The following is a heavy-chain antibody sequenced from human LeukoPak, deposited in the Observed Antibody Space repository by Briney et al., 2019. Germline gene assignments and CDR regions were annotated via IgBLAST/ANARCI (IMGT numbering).Heavy chain of an antibody. J-gene: IGHJ4*02. Sequence: ASVKVSCMASGYTFTSYGISWVRQAPGQGLEWMGWFSAYNGNTNYAQKLQGRVTMTTDTSTSTAYMELRSLRSDDTAVYYCARSSGKAYCGGDCYSPAVYWGQGTLVTVSS. D-gene: IGHD2-21*02. CDR1: GYTFTSYG. CDR2: FSAYNGNT. V-gene: IGHV1-18*01. CDR3: ARSSGKAYCGGDCYSPAVY.